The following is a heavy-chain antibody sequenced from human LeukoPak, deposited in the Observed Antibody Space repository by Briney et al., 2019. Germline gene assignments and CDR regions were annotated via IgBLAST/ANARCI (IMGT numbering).Heavy chain of an antibody. CDR2: IYYSGST. V-gene: IGHV4-59*08. J-gene: IGHJ4*02. Sequence: SETLSLTCTVSGGSISSYYWSWIRQPPGKGLEWIGYIYYSGSTNYNPSLKSRVTISVDTSKNQFSLKLSSVTAADTAVYYCARHSTAMVLGYWGQGTLVTVSS. CDR3: ARHSTAMVLGY. CDR1: GGSISSYY. D-gene: IGHD5-18*01.